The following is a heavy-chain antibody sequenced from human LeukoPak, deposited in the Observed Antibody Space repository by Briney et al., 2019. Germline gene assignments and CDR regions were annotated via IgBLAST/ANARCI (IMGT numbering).Heavy chain of an antibody. CDR2: MNPNSGNT. J-gene: IGHJ4*02. Sequence: ASVKVSRKASGYTFTSYDINWVRQATGQGLEWMGWMNPNSGNTGYAQKFQGRVTMTRNTSISTAYMELSSLRSEDTAVYYCARASDIAVARYDYWGQGTLVTVSS. CDR1: GYTFTSYD. D-gene: IGHD6-19*01. CDR3: ARASDIAVARYDY. V-gene: IGHV1-8*01.